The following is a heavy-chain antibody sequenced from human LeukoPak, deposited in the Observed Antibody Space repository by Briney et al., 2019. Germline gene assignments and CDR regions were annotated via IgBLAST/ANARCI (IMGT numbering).Heavy chain of an antibody. CDR2: IDPNSGGT. CDR1: GGTFSSYA. Sequence: ASVKVSCKASGGTFSSYAISRVRQAPAQGPEWMGRIDPNSGGTNSAQKFQARVTLTRDTSIATVYMELSSLRSNDTAVYYCARDQARTTTWYLYMNYWGQGTLVTVSS. D-gene: IGHD3/OR15-3a*01. V-gene: IGHV1-2*06. CDR3: ARDQARTTTWYLYMNY. J-gene: IGHJ4*02.